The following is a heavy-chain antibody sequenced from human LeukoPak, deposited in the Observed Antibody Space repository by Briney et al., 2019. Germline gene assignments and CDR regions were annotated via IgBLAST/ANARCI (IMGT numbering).Heavy chain of an antibody. Sequence: SQTLSLTCAVSGGSISSGGYSWNWIRQPPGKGLEWIGYIYNSGSTSYNPSLKSRVSLSVDTSENLFSLTLNSMTAADTAVYYCARGWGPAYCGGDCHRHFDYWGQGTLVTVSS. CDR1: GGSISSGGYS. J-gene: IGHJ4*02. D-gene: IGHD2-21*02. CDR3: ARGWGPAYCGGDCHRHFDY. CDR2: IYNSGST. V-gene: IGHV4-30-4*07.